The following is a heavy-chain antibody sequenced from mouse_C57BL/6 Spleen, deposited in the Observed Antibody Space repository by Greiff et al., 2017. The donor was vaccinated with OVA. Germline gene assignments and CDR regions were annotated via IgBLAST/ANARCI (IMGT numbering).Heavy chain of an antibody. V-gene: IGHV1-55*01. J-gene: IGHJ2*01. CDR1: GYTFTSYW. CDR3: ARGGYYYGSSSYYFDY. Sequence: QVQLKQPGAELVKPGASVKMSCKASGYTFTSYWITWVKQRPGQGLEWIGDIYPGSGSTNYNEKFKSKATLTVDTSSSTAYMQLSSLTSEDSAVYYCARGGYYYGSSSYYFDYWGQGTTLTVSS. CDR2: IYPGSGST. D-gene: IGHD1-1*01.